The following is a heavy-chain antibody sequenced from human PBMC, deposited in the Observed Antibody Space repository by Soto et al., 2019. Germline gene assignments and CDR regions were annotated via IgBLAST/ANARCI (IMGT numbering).Heavy chain of an antibody. V-gene: IGHV1-69*13. J-gene: IGHJ5*02. Sequence: ASVKVSCKSSGCTFSSYAISWVRQAPGQGLEWMGGIIPIFGTANYAQKFQGRVTITADESTSTAYMELSSLRSEDTAVYYCARGPIGAAAGTNWFDPWGQGTLVTVSS. D-gene: IGHD6-13*01. CDR1: GCTFSSYA. CDR3: ARGPIGAAAGTNWFDP. CDR2: IIPIFGTA.